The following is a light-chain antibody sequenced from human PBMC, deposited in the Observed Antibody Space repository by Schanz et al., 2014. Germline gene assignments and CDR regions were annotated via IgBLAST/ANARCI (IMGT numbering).Light chain of an antibody. J-gene: IGKJ2*01. Sequence: EIVMTQSPATLSVSPGERATLSCRASQSVSRYLAWYQQKPGQAPRLLISDASTRATGVPARFSGSGSGTEFSLTISSLQSEDFAVYYCQQYNNWPQTFGQGTKLEIK. V-gene: IGKV3-15*01. CDR3: QQYNNWPQT. CDR1: QSVSRY. CDR2: DAS.